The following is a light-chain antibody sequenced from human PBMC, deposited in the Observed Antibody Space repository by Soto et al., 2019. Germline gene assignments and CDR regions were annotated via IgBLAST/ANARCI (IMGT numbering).Light chain of an antibody. CDR1: QTFNSW. CDR3: RHSYSWT. J-gene: IGKJ1*01. V-gene: IGKV1-5*01. Sequence: IDVTQSTSSMYASVGDTITMACRASQTFNSWVTWYQQKPGKAPKLLIYEAFTLQSGVSSRFSGNGSGTEFSLSISSLKADDFVSDYCRHSYSWTFGPSTKVDI. CDR2: EAF.